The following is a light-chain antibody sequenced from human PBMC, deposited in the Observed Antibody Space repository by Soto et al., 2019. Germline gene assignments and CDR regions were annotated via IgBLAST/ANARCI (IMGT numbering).Light chain of an antibody. V-gene: IGKV3-20*01. J-gene: IGKJ1*01. Sequence: EIVLTQSPGTLSLSPGERATLSCRASQSVSSSYLAWYQQKPGQAPRLLIYDASSRATGIPDRFSGSGSGTDFTLTISRLEPEDCAVYYCQQYGSSPRTFGQGTKVDIK. CDR3: QQYGSSPRT. CDR2: DAS. CDR1: QSVSSSY.